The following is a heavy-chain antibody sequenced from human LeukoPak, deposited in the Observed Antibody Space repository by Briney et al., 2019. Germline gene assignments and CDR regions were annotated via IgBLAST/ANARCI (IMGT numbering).Heavy chain of an antibody. CDR2: ISGSGGST. D-gene: IGHD3-9*01. J-gene: IGHJ4*02. CDR3: AKVRLRYFDWLPQGFDY. Sequence: GSLRLSCAASGFTFSSYAMSWVRQAPGKGLEWVSAISGSGGSTYYADSVKGRFTISRDNSKNTLYLQMNSLRAEDTAVYYCAKVRLRYFDWLPQGFDYWGQGTLVTVSS. CDR1: GFTFSSYA. V-gene: IGHV3-23*01.